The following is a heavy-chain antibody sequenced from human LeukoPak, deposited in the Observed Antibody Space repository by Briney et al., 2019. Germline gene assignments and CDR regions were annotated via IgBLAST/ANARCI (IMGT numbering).Heavy chain of an antibody. V-gene: IGHV3-7*01. D-gene: IGHD3-3*02. CDR1: GLTFNTYW. J-gene: IGHJ4*02. CDR3: ASRAHFWSGPGG. CDR2: IKQDGSEK. Sequence: GGSLRLSGAASGLTFNTYWMSWVRQAPGKGLEWVANIKQDGSEKYYVDSVKGRFTISRDNAKNSLYLQMNSLRAEDTAVYYCASRAHFWSGPGGWGQGTLVTVSS.